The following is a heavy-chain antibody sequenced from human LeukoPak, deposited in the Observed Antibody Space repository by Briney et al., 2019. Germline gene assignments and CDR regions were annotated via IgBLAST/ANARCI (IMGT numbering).Heavy chain of an antibody. D-gene: IGHD6-6*01. CDR2: ISSSSSYI. CDR3: ARGEWSSSPFDY. CDR1: GFTFSSYS. J-gene: IGHJ4*02. V-gene: IGHV3-21*01. Sequence: GGSLRLSCAASGFTFSSYSMNWVRQAPGKGLEWVSFISSSSSYIYYADSVRGRFTISRDNTKNSLYLQMNSLRAEDTAVYYCARGEWSSSPFDYWGQGTLVTVSS.